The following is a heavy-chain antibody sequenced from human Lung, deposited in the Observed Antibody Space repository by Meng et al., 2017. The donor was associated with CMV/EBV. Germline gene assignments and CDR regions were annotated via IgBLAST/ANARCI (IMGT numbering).Heavy chain of an antibody. J-gene: IGHJ4*02. D-gene: IGHD6-19*01. CDR2: ISAYNGDT. V-gene: IGHV1-18*01. CDR3: ARDAGTIAVFGIGDY. Sequence: ASVKVSXKASGYIFTKYGVNWMRQAPGQGPEWMGWISAYNGDTMYAQKVQGRVTMTTDTSTSTAYMELRGLRSDDTAVYYCARDAGTIAVFGIGDYWGQGKXVNGSS. CDR1: GYIFTKYG.